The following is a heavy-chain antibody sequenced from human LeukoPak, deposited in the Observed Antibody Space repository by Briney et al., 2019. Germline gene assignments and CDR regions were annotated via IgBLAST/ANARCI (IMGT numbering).Heavy chain of an antibody. CDR2: IGGSGSRT. V-gene: IGHV3-23*01. Sequence: GGSLRLSCAASGLTFRMYWMSWVRQAPGKSLEWVSGIGGSGSRTYYADSVKGRFTISRDNSKNTLYLQMNSLRAEDTAIYYCAKKYGVTVYGSGLNYFDYWGQGTLVTVSS. J-gene: IGHJ4*02. CDR1: GLTFRMYW. CDR3: AKKYGVTVYGSGLNYFDY. D-gene: IGHD6-19*01.